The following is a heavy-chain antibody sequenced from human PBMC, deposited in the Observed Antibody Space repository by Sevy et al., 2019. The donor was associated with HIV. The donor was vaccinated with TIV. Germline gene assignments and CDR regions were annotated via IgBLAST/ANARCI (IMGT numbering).Heavy chain of an antibody. J-gene: IGHJ6*02. CDR3: ARDPGSSGYPRNYYYGMDV. CDR1: GGSISSYY. D-gene: IGHD3-22*01. CDR2: IYYSGST. Sequence: SETLSLTCTVSGGSISSYYWSWIRQPPGKGLEWIGYIYYSGSTNYNPSLKSRVTISVDTSKNQFSLKLSSVTAADTAVYYCARDPGSSGYPRNYYYGMDVWGQGTTVTVSS. V-gene: IGHV4-59*01.